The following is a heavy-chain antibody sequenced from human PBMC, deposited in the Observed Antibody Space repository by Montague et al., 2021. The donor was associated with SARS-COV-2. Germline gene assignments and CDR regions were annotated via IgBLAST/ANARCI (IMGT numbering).Heavy chain of an antibody. CDR2: IYYSGST. CDR1: GGSISSSYY. CDR3: ARAFTDWLRYYGMDV. Sequence: SEALSLTCTVSGGSISSSYYWGWIRQPPGKGLEWIGSIYYSGSTXYNPSLKSRVTISVDTSKNQFSLKLSSVTAADTAVYYCARAFTDWLRYYGMDVWGQGTTVTVSS. J-gene: IGHJ6*02. V-gene: IGHV4-39*01. D-gene: IGHD3-9*01.